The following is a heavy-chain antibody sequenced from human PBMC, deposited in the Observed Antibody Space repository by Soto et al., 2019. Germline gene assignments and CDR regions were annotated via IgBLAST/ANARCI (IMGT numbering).Heavy chain of an antibody. CDR3: ARDDYSNY. V-gene: IGHV4-34*01. J-gene: IGHJ4*02. CDR2: INHSGST. D-gene: IGHD4-4*01. CDR1: GGSFSGYY. Sequence: SETLSLTCAVYGGSFSGYYWSWIRQPPGKGLEWIGEINHSGSTNYNPSLKSRVTISVDTSKNQFSLKLSSVTAADTAVYYCARDDYSNYWGQGTLVTVSS.